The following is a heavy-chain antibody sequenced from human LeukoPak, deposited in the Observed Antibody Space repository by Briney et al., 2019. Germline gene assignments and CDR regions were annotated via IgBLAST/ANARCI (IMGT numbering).Heavy chain of an antibody. Sequence: SETLSLTCTVSGGSISSSSYYWGWIRQPPGKGLEWIGSIYYSGSTYYNPSLKSRVTISVDTSKNQFSLKLSSVTAADTAVYYCAGNSGWYDWFDYWGQGTLVTVSS. V-gene: IGHV4-39*07. D-gene: IGHD6-19*01. J-gene: IGHJ4*02. CDR1: GGSISSSSYY. CDR3: AGNSGWYDWFDY. CDR2: IYYSGST.